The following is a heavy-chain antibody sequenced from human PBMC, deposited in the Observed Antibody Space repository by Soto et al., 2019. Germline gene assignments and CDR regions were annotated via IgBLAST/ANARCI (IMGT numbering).Heavy chain of an antibody. J-gene: IGHJ6*02. D-gene: IGHD3-22*01. Sequence: LRLSCAASGFTFSSYSMNWVRQAPGKGLEWVSSISSSSSYIYYADSVKGRFTISRDNAKNSLYLQMNSLRAEDTAVYYCARARYYYDSSGYQRYYYGMDVWGQGTTVTVSS. CDR1: GFTFSSYS. V-gene: IGHV3-21*01. CDR2: ISSSSSYI. CDR3: ARARYYYDSSGYQRYYYGMDV.